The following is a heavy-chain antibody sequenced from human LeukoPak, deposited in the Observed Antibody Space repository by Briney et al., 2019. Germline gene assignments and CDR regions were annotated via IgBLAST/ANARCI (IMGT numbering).Heavy chain of an antibody. D-gene: IGHD3-22*01. CDR1: GGSISSGDYY. V-gene: IGHV4-30-4*01. J-gene: IGHJ5*02. CDR3: AREDRYDNSGYSEP. CDR2: IYYSGST. Sequence: SETLSLTCTVSGGSISSGDYYWSWIRQPPGKGLEWIGYIYYSGSTYYNPSLKSRVTISVDTSKNQFSLKLSSVTAADTAVYYCAREDRYDNSGYSEPWGQGTLVTVSS.